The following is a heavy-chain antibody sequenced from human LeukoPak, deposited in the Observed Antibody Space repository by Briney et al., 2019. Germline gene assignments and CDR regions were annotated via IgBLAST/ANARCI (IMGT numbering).Heavy chain of an antibody. V-gene: IGHV4-34*01. CDR1: CGSITGYY. CDR2: IHYTGAT. Sequence: PSETLSLTCAVYCGSITGYYWSWIRQTPGRGLEGVGEIHYTGATSYNPSLKSRATISTDTSKNQFSLRLSSVTAADTAVYYCARGNILTGYCFDFWGQGALVTVSS. J-gene: IGHJ4*02. D-gene: IGHD3-9*01. CDR3: ARGNILTGYCFDF.